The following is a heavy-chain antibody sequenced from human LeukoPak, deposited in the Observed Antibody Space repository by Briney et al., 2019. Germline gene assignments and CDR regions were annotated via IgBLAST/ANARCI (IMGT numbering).Heavy chain of an antibody. V-gene: IGHV1-18*01. Sequence: ASVKVSCKASGGTFSSYGISWVRQAPGQGLEWMGWISAYNGNTNYAQKLQGRVTMTTDTSTSTAYMELRSLRSDDTAVYYCAREGREYSGYDEYNCFDPWGQGTLVTVSS. D-gene: IGHD5-12*01. CDR3: AREGREYSGYDEYNCFDP. CDR2: ISAYNGNT. CDR1: GGTFSSYG. J-gene: IGHJ5*02.